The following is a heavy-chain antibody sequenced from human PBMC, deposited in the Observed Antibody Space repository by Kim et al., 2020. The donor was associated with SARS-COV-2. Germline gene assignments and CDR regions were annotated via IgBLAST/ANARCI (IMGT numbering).Heavy chain of an antibody. Sequence: NYATPVKGRFTTSRDDSKNTLYLQMNSLKTEDTAVYYCTTDYGAGWFDPWGQGTLVTVSS. V-gene: IGHV3-15*06. J-gene: IGHJ5*02. D-gene: IGHD4-17*01. CDR3: TTDYGAGWFDP.